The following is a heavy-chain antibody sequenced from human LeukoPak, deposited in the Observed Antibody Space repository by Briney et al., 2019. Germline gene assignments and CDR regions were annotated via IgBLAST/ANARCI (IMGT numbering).Heavy chain of an antibody. CDR3: ARGGGVRGVMSSPPATFDY. V-gene: IGHV4-31*03. CDR1: GGSISSGGYY. Sequence: SETLSLTCTVSGGSISSGGYYWSWIRQHPGKGLEWIGYIYYSGSTYYNPSLKSRVTISVDTSKNQFCLKLGSVTAGDTAVYYCARGGGVRGVMSSPPATFDYWGQGTLVTVSS. J-gene: IGHJ4*02. D-gene: IGHD3-10*01. CDR2: IYYSGST.